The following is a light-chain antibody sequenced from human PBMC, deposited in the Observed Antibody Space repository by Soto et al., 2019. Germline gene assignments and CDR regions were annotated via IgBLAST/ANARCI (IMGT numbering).Light chain of an antibody. Sequence: QSVLTQPPSVTGAPGQRVTISCTGTNSNIGAGSGVNCYQQFPDKAPKLLIYANTHRPSGVPDRFSGSTSATSATLAITGLQTQDEADYYCQSFDSSLTGLIFGGGTQLTVL. CDR2: ANT. J-gene: IGLJ2*01. CDR1: NSNIGAGSG. V-gene: IGLV1-40*01. CDR3: QSFDSSLTGLI.